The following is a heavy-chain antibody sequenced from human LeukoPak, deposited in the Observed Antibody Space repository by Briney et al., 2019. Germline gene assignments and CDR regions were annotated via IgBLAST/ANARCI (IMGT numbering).Heavy chain of an antibody. V-gene: IGHV3-53*01. D-gene: IGHD3-22*01. J-gene: IGHJ4*02. CDR3: ARTPSPYDSSGYYDDY. CDR2: IYSGGST. Sequence: GGSLRLSCAASGFTVSSNYMSWVRQAPGKGLEWVSVIYSGGSTYYADSVKGRFTISRDNSKNTLYLQMNSLRAEDTAVYYCARTPSPYDSSGYYDDYWGQGTLVTVSS. CDR1: GFTVSSNY.